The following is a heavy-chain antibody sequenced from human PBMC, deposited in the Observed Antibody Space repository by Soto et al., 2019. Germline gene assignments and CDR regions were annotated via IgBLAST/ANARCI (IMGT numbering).Heavy chain of an antibody. D-gene: IGHD3-10*01. CDR2: ISGSGGNT. J-gene: IGHJ4*02. CDR3: VRDLDVLLWFGASYGNFDY. CDR1: GFTFSGFA. Sequence: SWGSLRLSCAASGFTFSGFAMSWVRQAPGRGLEWVSAISGSGGNTYYADSVKGRFTISRDNSKNTLFLQMNSLEAEDTAVYYCVRDLDVLLWFGASYGNFDYWGQGTLVTVSS. V-gene: IGHV3-23*01.